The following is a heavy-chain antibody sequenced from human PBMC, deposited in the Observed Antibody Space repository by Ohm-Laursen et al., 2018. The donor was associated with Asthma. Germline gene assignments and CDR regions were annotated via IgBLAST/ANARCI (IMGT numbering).Heavy chain of an antibody. J-gene: IGHJ6*02. CDR2: IKQDGSEK. Sequence: SLRLSCTASGFTFSGDWMTWVRQAPGKGLEWVANIKQDGSEKHYLDSVKGRFTISRDNAKSSLYLQMDSLRGDDTAVYYCARDHLRFLEWLAKGGMDVWGQGTTVTVSS. D-gene: IGHD3-3*01. CDR1: GFTFSGDW. V-gene: IGHV3-7*01. CDR3: ARDHLRFLEWLAKGGMDV.